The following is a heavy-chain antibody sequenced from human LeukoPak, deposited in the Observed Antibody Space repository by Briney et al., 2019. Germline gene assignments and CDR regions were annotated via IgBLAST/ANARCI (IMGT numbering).Heavy chain of an antibody. V-gene: IGHV4-4*02. Sequence: SETLSLTCAVSGGSISSSNWWSWVRQPPGKGLEWIGEIYHSGSTNYNPSLKSRVTISVDKSKNQFSLKLSSVTAADTAVYYCARACSSTSCYLDAFDIWGQGTMVTVSS. D-gene: IGHD2-2*01. J-gene: IGHJ3*02. CDR2: IYHSGST. CDR1: GGSISSSNW. CDR3: ARACSSTSCYLDAFDI.